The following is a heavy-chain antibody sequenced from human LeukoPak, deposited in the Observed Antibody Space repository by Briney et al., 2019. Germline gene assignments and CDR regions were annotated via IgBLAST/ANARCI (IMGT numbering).Heavy chain of an antibody. J-gene: IGHJ4*02. CDR1: GYTFTSYG. D-gene: IGHD5-12*01. Sequence: GASVKVSCKASGYTFTSYGISWVRQAPGQGLEWMGWISAYNGNTNYAQKLQGRVTMTTDTSTSTAYMELSSLRSEDTAVYYCARVPPSGVATIEDYWGQGTLVTVSS. CDR3: ARVPPSGVATIEDY. CDR2: ISAYNGNT. V-gene: IGHV1-18*01.